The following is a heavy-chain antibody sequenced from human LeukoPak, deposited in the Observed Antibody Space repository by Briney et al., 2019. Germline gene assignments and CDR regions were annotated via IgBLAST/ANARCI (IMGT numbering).Heavy chain of an antibody. J-gene: IGHJ4*02. D-gene: IGHD1-26*01. Sequence: ASVKVSCKVSGYTLTELSMHWVRQAPGKGLEWMGGLDPEDGETIYAQKFQGRVTMTKDTSTDTAYMELSSLRSEDTAVYYCARDNRYSGSYADYWGQGTLVTVSS. V-gene: IGHV1-24*01. CDR1: GYTLTELS. CDR3: ARDNRYSGSYADY. CDR2: LDPEDGET.